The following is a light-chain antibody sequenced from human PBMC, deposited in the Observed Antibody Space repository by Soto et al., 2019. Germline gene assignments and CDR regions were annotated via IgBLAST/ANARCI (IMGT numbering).Light chain of an antibody. CDR2: DVS. J-gene: IGLJ1*01. Sequence: SVLTQPRSVSGSPGQSVSISCTGTSSDVGGYNYVSWYQQHPGKAPKVIIYDVSKRPSGVPDRFSGSKSGNTASLTISGLQSEDEADYYCCSYAGRYTYVFGTGTKVTVL. CDR1: SSDVGGYNY. CDR3: CSYAGRYTYV. V-gene: IGLV2-11*01.